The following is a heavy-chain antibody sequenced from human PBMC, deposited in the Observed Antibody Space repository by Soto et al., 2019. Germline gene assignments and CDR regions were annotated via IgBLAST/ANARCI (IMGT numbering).Heavy chain of an antibody. D-gene: IGHD6-19*01. CDR1: GYTFTSYG. J-gene: IGHJ4*02. CDR2: ISAYNGNT. V-gene: IGHV1-18*01. CDR3: ARVRYSSGWSRAYYFDY. Sequence: ASVKVSCKASGYTFTSYGISWVRQAPGQGLEWMGWISAYNGNTKYAQKHQGRDTMTTDTSTSTAYMELRSLRSDDTAVYYCARVRYSSGWSRAYYFDYWGQGTLVTVSS.